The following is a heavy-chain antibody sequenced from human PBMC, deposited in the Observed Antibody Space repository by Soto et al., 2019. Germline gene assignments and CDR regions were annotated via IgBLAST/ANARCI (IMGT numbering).Heavy chain of an antibody. J-gene: IGHJ2*01. Sequence: SGGSLRLSCAASGFSFSSYWMTWVRQAPGKGLEWVANIKQDGSEKFYVDSVRGRFTISRDNAKNSLYLQMNSLRAEDTAVYYCARQPFDQNYYGSKYWYFDLWGRGTLVTVSS. V-gene: IGHV3-7*01. D-gene: IGHD3-10*01. CDR1: GFSFSSYW. CDR2: IKQDGSEK. CDR3: ARQPFDQNYYGSKYWYFDL.